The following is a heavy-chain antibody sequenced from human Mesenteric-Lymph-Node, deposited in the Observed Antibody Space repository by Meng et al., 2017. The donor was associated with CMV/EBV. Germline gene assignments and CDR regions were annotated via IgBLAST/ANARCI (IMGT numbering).Heavy chain of an antibody. CDR3: AAYNWFDY. J-gene: IGHJ4*02. Sequence: GESLKISCAASGFPFDYYWMTWVRQAPGKGLEWVSSISSSSSYIYYADSVKGRFTISRDNAKNSLYLQMNSLRAEDTAVYYCAAYNWFDYWGQGTLVTVSS. D-gene: IGHD1-20*01. CDR1: GFPFDYYW. V-gene: IGHV3-21*01. CDR2: ISSSSSYI.